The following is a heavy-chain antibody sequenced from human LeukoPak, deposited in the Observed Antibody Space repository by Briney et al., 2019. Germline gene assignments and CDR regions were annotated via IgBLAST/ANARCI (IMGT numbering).Heavy chain of an antibody. D-gene: IGHD4-17*01. CDR1: GMSLSDYY. J-gene: IGHJ6*02. V-gene: IGHV4-34*01. CDR3: ARRALDYDDVAYFYARCSDV. Sequence: ASETLSLTCGVSGMSLSDYYWTWIRQSPGKGLEWIGEVSHDGDTNYNPSLKSRVSISVDTSNDQFSLKLSSVTAADTGVYYCARRALDYDDVAYFYARCSDVWGQGIKVTVS. CDR2: VSHDGDT.